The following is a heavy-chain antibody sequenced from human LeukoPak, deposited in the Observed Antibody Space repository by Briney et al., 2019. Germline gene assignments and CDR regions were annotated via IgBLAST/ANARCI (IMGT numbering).Heavy chain of an antibody. Sequence: GGSLRLSCAASGLTFSSYAMSWVRQAPGKGLEWVSSISGGGGSTYYADSVKGRFTISRDNSKNTLYLQMNSLRAGDTAVYYCAKGVGVGGLGSYSMIDYWGQGTLVTVSS. CDR3: AKGVGVGGLGSYSMIDY. V-gene: IGHV3-23*01. J-gene: IGHJ4*02. CDR1: GLTFSSYA. CDR2: ISGGGGST. D-gene: IGHD3-10*01.